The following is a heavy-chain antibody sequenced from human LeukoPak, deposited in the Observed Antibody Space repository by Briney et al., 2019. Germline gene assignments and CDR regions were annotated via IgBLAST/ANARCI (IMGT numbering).Heavy chain of an antibody. V-gene: IGHV4-59*01. CDR2: IYYSGST. D-gene: IGHD5-12*01. CDR1: GGSISSYY. Sequence: PSETLSLTCTVSGGSISSYYWSWIRQPPGKGLEWIGYIYYSGSTNYNPSLKSRVTISVDTSKNQFSLKLSSVTAADTAVYYCAKAQAMDIVATITDYWGQGTLVTVSS. CDR3: AKAQAMDIVATITDY. J-gene: IGHJ4*02.